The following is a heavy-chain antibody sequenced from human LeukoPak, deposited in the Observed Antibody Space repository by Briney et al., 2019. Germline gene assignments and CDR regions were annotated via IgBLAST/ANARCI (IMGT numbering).Heavy chain of an antibody. CDR3: AREGYSSSWYAPAGIDY. D-gene: IGHD6-13*01. Sequence: GGSLRLSCAASGFTFSSYAMSWVRQAPGKGLEWVSAISGSGGSTYYADSVKGRFTISTDNAKNSLYLQMNSLRAEDTAVYYCAREGYSSSWYAPAGIDYWGQGTLVTVSS. V-gene: IGHV3-23*01. J-gene: IGHJ4*02. CDR2: ISGSGGST. CDR1: GFTFSSYA.